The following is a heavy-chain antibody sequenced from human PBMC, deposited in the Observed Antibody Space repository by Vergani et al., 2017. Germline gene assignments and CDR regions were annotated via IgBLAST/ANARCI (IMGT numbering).Heavy chain of an antibody. CDR1: GFTFSTYS. Sequence: EVQLVESGGGLVKPGGSLRLSCATSGFTFSTYSVNWVRQAPGKGLEWVSSINGNKNYIYYADSVKGRFTISRDNAKNSLYLQMNSLRADDTAVYFCTRTSGTFFNYYYGMDVWGQRTTVTVCS. V-gene: IGHV3-21*01. CDR2: INGNKNYI. D-gene: IGHD1-26*01. J-gene: IGHJ6*02. CDR3: TRTSGTFFNYYYGMDV.